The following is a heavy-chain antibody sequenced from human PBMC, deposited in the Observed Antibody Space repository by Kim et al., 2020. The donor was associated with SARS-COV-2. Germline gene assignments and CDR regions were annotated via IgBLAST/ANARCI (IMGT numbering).Heavy chain of an antibody. CDR1: GGTFSSYA. D-gene: IGHD4-4*01. CDR3: ARGPPYSNYPWYYYYYMDV. CDR2: IIPIFGIA. J-gene: IGHJ6*03. V-gene: IGHV1-69*04. Sequence: SVKVSCKASGGTFSSYAISWVRQAPGQGLEWMGRIIPIFGIANYAQKFQGRVTITADKSTSTAYMELSSLRSEDTAVYYCARGPPYSNYPWYYYYYMDVWGKGTTVTVSS.